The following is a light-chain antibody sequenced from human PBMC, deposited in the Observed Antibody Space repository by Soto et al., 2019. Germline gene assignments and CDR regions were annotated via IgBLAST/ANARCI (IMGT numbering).Light chain of an antibody. CDR2: AAS. J-gene: IGKJ2*01. CDR1: QDISNY. Sequence: DIQMTQSPSAMSASVGDRVTITCRASQDISNYLAWFQQKPGKVPERLIYAASSLPSGVPSRFAGSGSGTELTLTISGLQPEDFATYYCLQHNSYPYTFGQGTKLEIK. V-gene: IGKV1-17*03. CDR3: LQHNSYPYT.